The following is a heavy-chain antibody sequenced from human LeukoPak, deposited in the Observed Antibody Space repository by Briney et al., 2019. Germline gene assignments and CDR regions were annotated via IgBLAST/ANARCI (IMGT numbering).Heavy chain of an antibody. J-gene: IGHJ4*02. D-gene: IGHD6-13*01. CDR2: IYYSGST. CDR1: GGSVSSGSSY. V-gene: IGHV4-61*03. Sequence: SETLSLTCTVSGGSVSSGSSYWSWIRQPPGKGLEWIGYIYYSGSTNYNPSLKSRLTISLDKSKNHFSLQLSSVTAADTAVYYCAREGWEGRVKYSGSWFYWGQGTLVTVSS. CDR3: AREGWEGRVKYSGSWFY.